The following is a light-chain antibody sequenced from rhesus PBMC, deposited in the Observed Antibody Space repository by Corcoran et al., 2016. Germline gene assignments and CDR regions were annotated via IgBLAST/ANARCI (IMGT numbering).Light chain of an antibody. CDR3: LRYSSSPNS. CDR1: QSISSW. V-gene: IGKV1-22*01. J-gene: IGKJ2*01. Sequence: DIQMTQSPSSLSASVGDTVTITCRASQSISSWLDWYQQKPGKAPKLLIYKAPSLQSGVPSMFSGRGSGTDFTLPISSLQPEDFATYYCLRYSSSPNSFGQGTKVEIK. CDR2: KAP.